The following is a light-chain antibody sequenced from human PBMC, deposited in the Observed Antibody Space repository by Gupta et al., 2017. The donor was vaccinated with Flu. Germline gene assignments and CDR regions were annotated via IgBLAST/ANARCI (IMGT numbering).Light chain of an antibody. J-gene: IGKJ1*01. CDR2: GAS. CDR1: QSVSSSY. Sequence: VLTQSPGTLSLPPGERATLSRRASQSVSSSYLAWYQQKPGQAPRLLIYGASSRATGIPDRFSGSGSGTDFTLTISRLEPEDFAVYYCQQYGSSPWTFGKGTKVEIK. V-gene: IGKV3-20*01. CDR3: QQYGSSPWT.